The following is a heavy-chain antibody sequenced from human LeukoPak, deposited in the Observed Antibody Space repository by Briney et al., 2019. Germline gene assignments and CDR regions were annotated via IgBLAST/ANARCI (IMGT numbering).Heavy chain of an antibody. D-gene: IGHD5-18*01. CDR2: INHSGST. CDR1: GGSLSGYY. J-gene: IGHJ4*02. CDR3: AIYVDTAMVGSSDY. Sequence: SETLSLTCAVYGGSLSGYYWSWIRQPPGKGLEWIGEINHSGSTNYNPSLKSRVTISVDTSKNQFSLKLSSVTAADTAVYYCAIYVDTAMVGSSDYWGQGTLVTVSS. V-gene: IGHV4-34*01.